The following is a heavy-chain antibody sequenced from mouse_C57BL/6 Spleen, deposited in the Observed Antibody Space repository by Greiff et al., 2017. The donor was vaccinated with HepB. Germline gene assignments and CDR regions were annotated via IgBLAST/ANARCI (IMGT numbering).Heavy chain of an antibody. Sequence: EVMLVESGGGLVQPGGSLSLSCAASGFTFTDYYMSWVRQPPGKALEWLGFIRNKANGYTTEYSASVKGRFTISSDNSQSILYLQMNALRAEDSATYYCARYYYYGSSYVHYYAMDYWGQGTSVTVSS. CDR1: GFTFTDYY. CDR2: IRNKANGYTT. J-gene: IGHJ4*01. CDR3: ARYYYYGSSYVHYYAMDY. D-gene: IGHD1-1*01. V-gene: IGHV7-3*01.